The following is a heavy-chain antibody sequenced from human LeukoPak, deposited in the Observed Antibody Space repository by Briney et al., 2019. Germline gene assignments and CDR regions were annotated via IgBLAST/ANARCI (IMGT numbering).Heavy chain of an antibody. V-gene: IGHV1-8*01. CDR1: GYTFTNYD. Sequence: ASVKVSCKTSGYTFTNYDINWVRQASGQGLEWMGWMNPNSGNTGYAQTFQGRVTMTRSTSISTAYMELSSLRFEDTAVYYCARGGVELLFDYWGQGTLVTVSS. CDR3: ARGGVELLFDY. CDR2: MNPNSGNT. D-gene: IGHD3-10*01. J-gene: IGHJ4*02.